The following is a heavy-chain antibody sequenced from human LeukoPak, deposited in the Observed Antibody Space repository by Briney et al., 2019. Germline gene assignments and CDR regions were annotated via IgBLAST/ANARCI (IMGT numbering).Heavy chain of an antibody. CDR3: AREGPVVIPTTPSSSYYYYMDV. CDR1: GFMFRNYW. CDR2: IKQDGSEN. J-gene: IGHJ6*03. Sequence: GGSLRLSCAASGFMFRNYWTSWVRQAPGKGLEWVANIKQDGSENHYVDPVKGRFTISRDNAKNSLYLQMNSLRAEDTAVYYCAREGPVVIPTTPSSSYYYYMDVWGKGTTVTVSS. D-gene: IGHD2-2*01. V-gene: IGHV3-7*01.